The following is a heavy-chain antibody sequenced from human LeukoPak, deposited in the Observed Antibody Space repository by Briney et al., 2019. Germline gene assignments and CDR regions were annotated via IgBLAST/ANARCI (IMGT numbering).Heavy chain of an antibody. V-gene: IGHV3-23*01. CDR1: GFTFSSYS. D-gene: IGHD3-22*01. J-gene: IGHJ4*02. Sequence: GGSLRLSCAASGFTFSSYSMSWVRQAPGKGLEWVAAISSSGGSTYYADSMKGRFTISRDNSKNTPYLKMNSLRAADTAVYYCAKDRDRPSYYDSSGTDYWGQGTLVTVSS. CDR2: ISSSGGST. CDR3: AKDRDRPSYYDSSGTDY.